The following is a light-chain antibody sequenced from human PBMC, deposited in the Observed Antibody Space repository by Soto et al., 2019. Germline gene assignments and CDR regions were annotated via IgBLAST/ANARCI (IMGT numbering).Light chain of an antibody. CDR2: GAS. Sequence: EIVLTQSPATLSLSPGERATLSCRASQSVSSYLAWYQQKPGQAPRLLIYGASNRATGVPARFSGSGSGIDFTLTISSLEPEDFATYYCLQQNSYPLTFGGGTKVEIK. CDR1: QSVSSY. V-gene: IGKV3-11*01. CDR3: LQQNSYPLT. J-gene: IGKJ4*01.